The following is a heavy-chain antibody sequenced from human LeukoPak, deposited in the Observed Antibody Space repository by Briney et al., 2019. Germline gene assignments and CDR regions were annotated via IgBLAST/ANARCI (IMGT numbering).Heavy chain of an antibody. CDR3: AREPSPGSYDAFDI. Sequence: PSVTDSPTSSLLTYISYAISWVRQATSQGLESMRGIIPIFGTANYAQKFQGRVTITADKSTSTAYMELSSLRSEDTAVYYCAREPSPGSYDAFDIWGQGTMVTVSS. D-gene: IGHD3-10*01. V-gene: IGHV1-69*06. CDR2: IIPIFGTA. J-gene: IGHJ3*02. CDR1: LLTYISYA.